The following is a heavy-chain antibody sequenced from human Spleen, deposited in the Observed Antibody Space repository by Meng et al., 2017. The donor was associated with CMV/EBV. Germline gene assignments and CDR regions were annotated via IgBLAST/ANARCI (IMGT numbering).Heavy chain of an antibody. CDR2: IRLDENNK. CDR3: AKGPRDAYGPQPD. J-gene: IGHJ4*02. D-gene: IGHD3-16*01. CDR1: GFTFSSYG. V-gene: IGHV3-30*02. Sequence: GGSLRLSCAASGFTFSSYGMHWVRQAPGKGLEWVTFIRLDENNKYYADSVKGRFTISRDNSKNTLYLQMNSLRAEDTAVYYCAKGPRDAYGPQPDWGQGTLVTVSS.